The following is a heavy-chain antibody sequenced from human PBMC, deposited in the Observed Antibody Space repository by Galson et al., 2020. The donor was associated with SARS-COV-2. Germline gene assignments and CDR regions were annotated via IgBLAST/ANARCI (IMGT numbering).Heavy chain of an antibody. V-gene: IGHV3-33*01. CDR2: IWYDGSNK. CDR3: ARDPYSSGWVEYFDY. CDR1: GFTFSSYG. D-gene: IGHD6-19*01. Sequence: GGSLRLSCAASGFTFSSYGMHWVRQAPGKGLEWVAVIWYDGSNKYYADSVTGRFTISRDNSKNTLYLQMNSLRAEDTAVYYCARDPYSSGWVEYFDYWGQGTLVTVSS. J-gene: IGHJ4*02.